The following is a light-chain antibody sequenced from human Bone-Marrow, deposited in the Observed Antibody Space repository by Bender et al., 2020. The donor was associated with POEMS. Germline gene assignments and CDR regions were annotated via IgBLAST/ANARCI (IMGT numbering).Light chain of an antibody. CDR2: EVS. Sequence: QSALTQPASVSASRGQSITISCAGSSSDVGSYNLVSWYQQHPGKAPKVVIYEVSERPSGVPARFSGSKSGNRASLTVSGLQAEDEADYYCCSYVGGGTFVFGGGTKLTVL. V-gene: IGLV2-23*02. CDR3: CSYVGGGTFV. CDR1: SSDVGSYNL. J-gene: IGLJ2*01.